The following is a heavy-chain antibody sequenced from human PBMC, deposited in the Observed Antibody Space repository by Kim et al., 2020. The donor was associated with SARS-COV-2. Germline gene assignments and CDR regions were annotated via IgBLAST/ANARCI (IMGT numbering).Heavy chain of an antibody. Sequence: ASVKVSCKASGYTFTSYDINWVRQATGQGLEWMGWMNPNSGNTGYAQKFQGRVTMTRNTSISTAYMELSSLRSEDTAVYYCARGMGNDYVWGSYRPYGMDVWGQGTTVTVSS. CDR3: ARGMGNDYVWGSYRPYGMDV. CDR1: GYTFTSYD. J-gene: IGHJ6*02. D-gene: IGHD3-16*02. CDR2: MNPNSGNT. V-gene: IGHV1-8*01.